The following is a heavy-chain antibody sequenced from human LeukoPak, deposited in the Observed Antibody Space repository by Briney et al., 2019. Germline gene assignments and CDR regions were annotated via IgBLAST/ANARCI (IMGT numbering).Heavy chain of an antibody. J-gene: IGHJ4*02. Sequence: GGSLRLSCAASGFSFHYYAMHWVRQAPGKGLEWVAVISYDGTNEYYADSVKGRFTISRDNAKNSLYLQMNSLRAEDTAVYYCARDTIYSSSRNLYFDYWGQGTLVTVSS. CDR1: GFSFHYYA. CDR3: ARDTIYSSSRNLYFDY. V-gene: IGHV3-30-3*01. D-gene: IGHD6-13*01. CDR2: ISYDGTNE.